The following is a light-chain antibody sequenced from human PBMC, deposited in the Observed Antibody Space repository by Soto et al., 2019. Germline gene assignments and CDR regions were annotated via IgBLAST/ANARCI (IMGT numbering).Light chain of an antibody. CDR2: GAS. CDR3: QQYYTSPLT. J-gene: IGKJ4*01. CDR1: QSASSSY. V-gene: IGKV3-20*01. Sequence: EIVLTQSPGTLSLSPGERATLSCRASQSASSSYLVWYQQKPGQAPRLLIYGASSRATGIPDRFSGSGSGTDFTLTISRLEPEDFAVYFCQQYYTSPLTFGGGTKVEIK.